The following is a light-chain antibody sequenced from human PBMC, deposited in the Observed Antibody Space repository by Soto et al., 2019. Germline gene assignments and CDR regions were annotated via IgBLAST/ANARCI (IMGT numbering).Light chain of an antibody. CDR1: QGIRNN. V-gene: IGKV1-17*01. CDR2: GTS. J-gene: IGKJ3*01. CDR3: QQSYSRVFT. Sequence: DIQMTQSPSSLFASVGDRVSITCRASQGIRNNLGWYQQRPGKAPKRLIYGTSNLQTGVPSRFSGSGYGTDFTLTISSLQPEDFATYYCQQSYSRVFTFGPGTKVDF.